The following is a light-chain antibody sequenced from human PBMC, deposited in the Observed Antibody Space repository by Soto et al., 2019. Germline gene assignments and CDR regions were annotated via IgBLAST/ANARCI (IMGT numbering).Light chain of an antibody. V-gene: IGKV3-15*01. Sequence: EIVMTQSPPTPSASPGERATLSFRVSQSVNSNLAWYQQKPGQAPRLLIYGASTRASGIPARFSGSGSGTEFTLTISSLQSEDFAVYYCQQNNSWPRTFGQGTKVDIK. J-gene: IGKJ1*01. CDR3: QQNNSWPRT. CDR2: GAS. CDR1: QSVNSN.